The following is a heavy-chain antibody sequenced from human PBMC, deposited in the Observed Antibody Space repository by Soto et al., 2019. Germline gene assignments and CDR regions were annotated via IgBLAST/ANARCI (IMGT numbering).Heavy chain of an antibody. Sequence: EAQLVESGGGLVQPGGSLRLSCAASGFTFSNYEMHWVRQAPGKGLEYVSGISNNGAHTDYAKSVKGRFTISRDNYENNLYLQMGSLRAEDMALYYCARRGYGSRWPNVYMDVWGKGTTVTVSS. V-gene: IGHV3-64*01. CDR3: ARRGYGSRWPNVYMDV. J-gene: IGHJ6*03. CDR1: GFTFSNYE. CDR2: ISNNGAHT. D-gene: IGHD6-13*01.